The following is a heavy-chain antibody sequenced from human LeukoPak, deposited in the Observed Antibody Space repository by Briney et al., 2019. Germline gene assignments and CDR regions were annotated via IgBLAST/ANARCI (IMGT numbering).Heavy chain of an antibody. CDR3: ARDSGSSWYQDYYYYGMDV. J-gene: IGHJ6*02. Sequence: ASVKVSCKASGYTFTSYGISWVRQAPGQGLKWMGWISAYNGNTNYAQKLQGRVTMTTDTSTSTAYMELSSLRSEDTAVYYCARDSGSSWYQDYYYYGMDVWGQGTTVTVSS. D-gene: IGHD6-13*01. CDR2: ISAYNGNT. V-gene: IGHV1-18*01. CDR1: GYTFTSYG.